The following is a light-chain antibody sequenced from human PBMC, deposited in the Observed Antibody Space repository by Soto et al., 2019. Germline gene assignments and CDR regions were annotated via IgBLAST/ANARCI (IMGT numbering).Light chain of an antibody. CDR2: AAS. J-gene: IGKJ1*01. V-gene: IGKV1-12*01. CDR1: QGISNW. CDR3: QQSYSTSWT. Sequence: DIQMTQSPSSVSASVGDRVTISCRASQGISNWLAWYQQKPGKAPKLLIYAASGLHSGVPSTFSASGSGTDFTLTISSLQPEDFATYYCQQSYSTSWTFGQGTKVDIK.